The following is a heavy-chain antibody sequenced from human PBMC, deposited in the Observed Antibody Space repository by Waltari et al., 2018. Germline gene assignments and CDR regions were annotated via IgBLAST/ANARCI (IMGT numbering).Heavy chain of an antibody. CDR1: GFTLGGYG. Sequence: QVQLVESGGGVVQPGRSLRLSCAASGFTLGGYGMHWVRQAPGKGLEWIGYIYYSGSTNYNPSLKSRVTISVDTSKNQFSLKLSSVTAADTAVYYCARDGDTAMGLFDYWGQGTLVTVSS. CDR2: IYYSGST. V-gene: IGHV4-59*01. J-gene: IGHJ4*02. D-gene: IGHD5-18*01. CDR3: ARDGDTAMGLFDY.